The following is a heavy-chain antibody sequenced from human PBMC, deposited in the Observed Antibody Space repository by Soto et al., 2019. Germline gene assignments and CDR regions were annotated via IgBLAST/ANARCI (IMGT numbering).Heavy chain of an antibody. CDR1: GYTFTSYD. J-gene: IGHJ6*02. V-gene: IGHV1-8*01. D-gene: IGHD6-13*01. CDR3: ARGVAAARYGRRGGYYYYGMDV. Sequence: ASVKVSCKASGYTFTSYDINWGRQATGEGLEWMGWMNPNSGNTGYAQKFQGRVTMTRNTSISTAYMELSSLRSEDTAVYYCARGVAAARYGRRGGYYYYGMDVWGQGTTVTVSS. CDR2: MNPNSGNT.